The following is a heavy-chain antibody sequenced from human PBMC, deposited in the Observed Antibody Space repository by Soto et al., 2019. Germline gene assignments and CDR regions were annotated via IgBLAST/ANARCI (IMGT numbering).Heavy chain of an antibody. CDR3: ARSTTAALDWFDP. D-gene: IGHD6-25*01. CDR1: GDTFTSYA. V-gene: IGHV1-3*01. Sequence: ASVKVSCKASGDTFTSYAMHWVRQAPGQRLEWMGWINAGNGNTKYSQKFQGRVTITRDTPASTVYMELSSLRSEDTAVYYCARSTTAALDWFDPWGQGTLVTVPS. J-gene: IGHJ5*02. CDR2: INAGNGNT.